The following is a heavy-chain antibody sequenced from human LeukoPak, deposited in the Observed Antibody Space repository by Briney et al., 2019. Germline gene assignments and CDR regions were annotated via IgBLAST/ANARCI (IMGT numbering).Heavy chain of an antibody. CDR1: GFPFTKYA. CDR2: ISCSRGST. Sequence: QTGGSLTLSCAASGFPFTKYAMSWVRQAPGKGLEWVAGISCSRGSTYYADSVKGRFTISRDNSKNTLYLQVNSLRAEDTAVYYCARRNIAAAALDYWGQGTLVTVSS. D-gene: IGHD6-13*01. CDR3: ARRNIAAAALDY. V-gene: IGHV3-23*01. J-gene: IGHJ4*02.